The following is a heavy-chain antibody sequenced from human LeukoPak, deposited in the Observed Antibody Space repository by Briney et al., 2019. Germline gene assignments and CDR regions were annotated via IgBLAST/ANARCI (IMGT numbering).Heavy chain of an antibody. CDR1: GFTVSSNY. V-gene: IGHV3-66*01. CDR2: IYSGGST. Sequence: GGSLRLSCAASGFTVSSNYMSWVRQAPGKGLEWVSVIYSGGSTYYADSVEGRFTISRDNSKNTLYLQMNSLRAEDTAVYYCARTYYYDSSGYSQGGYYFDYWGQGTLVTVSS. CDR3: ARTYYYDSSGYSQGGYYFDY. J-gene: IGHJ4*02. D-gene: IGHD3-22*01.